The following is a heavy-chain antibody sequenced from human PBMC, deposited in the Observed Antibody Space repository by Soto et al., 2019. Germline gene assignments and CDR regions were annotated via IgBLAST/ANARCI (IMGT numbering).Heavy chain of an antibody. CDR3: ARGLITGSQYSGGWYYFDS. V-gene: IGHV4-34*01. J-gene: IGHJ4*02. D-gene: IGHD1-26*01. Sequence: SEPMSLTCDVYGGTFRGYIWTWISQTPGKGLQWIGQINHSGSANYNPSLKSRVTISVHTSNSQFSLELSSVTAADTAVYYCARGLITGSQYSGGWYYFDSWGQGTPVTVSS. CDR1: GGTFRGYI. CDR2: INHSGSA.